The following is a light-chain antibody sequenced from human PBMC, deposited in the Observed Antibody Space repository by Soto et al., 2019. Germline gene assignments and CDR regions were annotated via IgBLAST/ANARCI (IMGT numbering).Light chain of an antibody. CDR1: QSVNIN. J-gene: IGKJ1*01. CDR3: QQYGSSSWT. V-gene: IGKV3-20*01. Sequence: EVVLTQSPATLSLSTGERASLSCRASQSVNINLAWYQQKPGQAPRLVIYGASSRATGIPDRFSGSGSGTDFTLTISRLEPEDFAVYYCQQYGSSSWTFGQGTKVDIK. CDR2: GAS.